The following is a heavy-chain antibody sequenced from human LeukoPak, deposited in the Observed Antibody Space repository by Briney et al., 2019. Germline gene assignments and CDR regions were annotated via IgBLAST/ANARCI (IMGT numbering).Heavy chain of an antibody. Sequence: PGGSLRLSCAVSGFTVTNNYMNWVRQAPGKGLEWVAVIWYDGSNKYYADSVKGRFTISRDNSKNTLYLQMNSLRAEDTAVYYCARDLSTYYYDSSGPFDYWGQGTLVTVSS. CDR2: IWYDGSNK. J-gene: IGHJ4*02. CDR1: GFTVTNNY. CDR3: ARDLSTYYYDSSGPFDY. V-gene: IGHV3-33*08. D-gene: IGHD3-22*01.